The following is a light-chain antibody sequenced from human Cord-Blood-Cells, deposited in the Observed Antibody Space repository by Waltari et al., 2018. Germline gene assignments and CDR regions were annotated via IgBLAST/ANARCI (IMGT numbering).Light chain of an antibody. CDR1: SSDVGGYNY. CDR2: DVS. J-gene: IGLJ3*02. Sequence: QSALTQPASVSGSPGQSITISCTGTSSDVGGYNYVSWYQQHPGKAPKLMIYDVSNRPQGVTNRFSSSKSGYTATLSISGLQAEDEADYYCSSYTSSSTRVFGGGTKLTVL. V-gene: IGLV2-14*03. CDR3: SSYTSSSTRV.